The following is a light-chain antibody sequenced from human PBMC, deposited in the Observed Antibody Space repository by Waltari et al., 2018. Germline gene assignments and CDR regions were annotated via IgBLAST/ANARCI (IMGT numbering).Light chain of an antibody. CDR2: RAS. CDR1: QSVGSSS. V-gene: IGKV3-20*01. J-gene: IGKJ1*01. Sequence: DIVLTQSPATASLSPGESVTLPFRASQSVGSSSLAWYQQKPGQAPRLVIYRASRRATGIPDRFSGSGSGTDFSLTISRLEPEDFAVYYCQQHGTLPATFGQGTKVEIK. CDR3: QQHGTLPAT.